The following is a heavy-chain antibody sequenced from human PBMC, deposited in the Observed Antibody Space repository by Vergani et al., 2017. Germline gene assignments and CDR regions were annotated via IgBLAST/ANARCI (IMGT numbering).Heavy chain of an antibody. V-gene: IGHV4-59*01. CDR3: ASTMPYITIVGVVTPPWFDP. Sequence: QVQLQESGPGLVKPSETLSLTCTVSGGSISSYYWSWIRQPPGKGLEWIGYIYYSGSTNYNPSLKSRVTISVDTSKNQFTLKLSSVTAADTAVYYCASTMPYITIVGVVTPPWFDPWGQGTLVTVSS. J-gene: IGHJ5*02. D-gene: IGHD3-3*01. CDR2: IYYSGST. CDR1: GGSISSYY.